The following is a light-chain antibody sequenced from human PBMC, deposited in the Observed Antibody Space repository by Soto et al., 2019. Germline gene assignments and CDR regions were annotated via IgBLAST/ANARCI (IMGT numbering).Light chain of an antibody. V-gene: IGKV1-39*01. CDR3: QQYGSSQVT. CDR1: QSISSY. J-gene: IGKJ3*01. Sequence: DIQMTQSPSSLSASVGDRVTITCRASQSISSYLNWYQQKPGKAPKLLIYAASSLQGGVPSRFSGSGSGTDFTLTISRLAPEDFEVYYCQQYGSSQVTFGPGTKVDIX. CDR2: AAS.